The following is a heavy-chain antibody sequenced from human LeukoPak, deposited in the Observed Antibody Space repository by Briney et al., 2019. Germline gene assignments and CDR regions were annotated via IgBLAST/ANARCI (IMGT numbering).Heavy chain of an antibody. CDR1: GYTFTSYG. CDR2: ISGYNGNT. V-gene: IGHV1-18*01. J-gene: IGHJ4*02. D-gene: IGHD2-2*01. CDR3: ARDGERYCSSTSCHGDY. Sequence: ASVKVSCKASGYTFTSYGISWVRQAPGQGLEWIGWISGYNGNTNYAQKLQGRVTMTTDTSTSTAYMELRSLRSDDTAVYYCARDGERYCSSTSCHGDYWGQGTLVTVSS.